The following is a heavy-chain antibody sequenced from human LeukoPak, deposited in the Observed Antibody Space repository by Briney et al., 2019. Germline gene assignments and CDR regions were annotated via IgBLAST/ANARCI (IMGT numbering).Heavy chain of an antibody. V-gene: IGHV1-69*05. CDR2: IIPIFGTA. Sequence: SVKVSCKASGGTFSSYAISWVRQAPGQGLEWMGGIIPIFGTANYAQKFQGRVTITTDESTSTAYMELSSLRSEDTAVYYCASKAVAGHLDYYYYGMDVWGQGTTVTVSS. CDR3: ASKAVAGHLDYYYYGMDV. CDR1: GGTFSSYA. D-gene: IGHD6-19*01. J-gene: IGHJ6*02.